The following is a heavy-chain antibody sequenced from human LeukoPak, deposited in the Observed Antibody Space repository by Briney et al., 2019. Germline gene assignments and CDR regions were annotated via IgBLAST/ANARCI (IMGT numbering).Heavy chain of an antibody. CDR3: ARGRARRRGSGYYPNWFDP. V-gene: IGHV1-8*01. D-gene: IGHD3-22*01. J-gene: IGHJ5*02. CDR1: GYTFTSYD. CDR2: MNPNSGNT. Sequence: ASVKVSCKASGYTFTSYDINWVRQATGQGPEWMGWMNPNSGNTGYAQKFQGRVTMTRNTSISTAYMELSSLRSEDTAVYYCARGRARRRGSGYYPNWFDPWGQGTLVTVSS.